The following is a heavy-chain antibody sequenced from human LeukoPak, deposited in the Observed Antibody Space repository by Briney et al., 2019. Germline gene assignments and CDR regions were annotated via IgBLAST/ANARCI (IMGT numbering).Heavy chain of an antibody. J-gene: IGHJ4*02. CDR1: GFTFSIYW. CDR3: ARDNEYCTGGTCRLDD. V-gene: IGHV3-74*01. CDR2: INNDGRST. Sequence: GGSLRLACASSGFTFSIYWVRWVRQAPGKGLVWVSRINNDGRSTSYAGSVKGRFTISRDNAKNTLYLQMNILRAEDTAVYYRARDNEYCTGGTCRLDDWGQGALVTVSS. D-gene: IGHD2-15*01.